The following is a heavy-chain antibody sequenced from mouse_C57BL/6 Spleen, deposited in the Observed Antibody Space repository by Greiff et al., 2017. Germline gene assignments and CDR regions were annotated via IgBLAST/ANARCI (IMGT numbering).Heavy chain of an antibody. D-gene: IGHD1-2*01. J-gene: IGHJ2*01. CDR1: GYTFTDYY. CDR2: INPNNGGT. V-gene: IGHV1-26*01. Sequence: VQLQQSGPELVKPGASVKISCKASGYTFTDYYMNWVKQSHGKSLEWIGDINPNNGGTSYNQKFKGKATLTVDKSSSTAYMELRSLTSEDSAVYYCAGGRRYFDYWGQGTTLTVSS. CDR3: AGGRRYFDY.